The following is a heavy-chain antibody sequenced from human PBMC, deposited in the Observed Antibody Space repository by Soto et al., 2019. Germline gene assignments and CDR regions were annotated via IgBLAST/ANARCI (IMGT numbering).Heavy chain of an antibody. V-gene: IGHV1-2*02. Sequence: ASVKVSCKASGYTFTGYYMHWVRQAPGQGLEWMGWINPNSGGTNYAQKFQGRVTMTRDTSISTAYMELSRLRSDDTAVYYCAREEKTNCSGGSCFLSGSVYNGFDPWGQGTLVTVSS. CDR2: INPNSGGT. D-gene: IGHD2-15*01. CDR1: GYTFTGYY. CDR3: AREEKTNCSGGSCFLSGSVYNGFDP. J-gene: IGHJ5*02.